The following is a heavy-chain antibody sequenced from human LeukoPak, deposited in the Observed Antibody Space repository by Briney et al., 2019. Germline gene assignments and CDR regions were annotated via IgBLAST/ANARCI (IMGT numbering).Heavy chain of an antibody. CDR2: INPSGGGT. CDR1: GYTFTKYY. D-gene: IGHD2-8*01. J-gene: IGHJ5*02. Sequence: ASVEVSCKTSGYTFTKYYMHWVRQAPGQGLEWMGIINPSGGGTSYAQKFQGRVTMTRDTSTSTVYMELSSLRSEDTAVYYCVRDTNGVSWFDPWGQGTLVTVSS. CDR3: VRDTNGVSWFDP. V-gene: IGHV1-46*01.